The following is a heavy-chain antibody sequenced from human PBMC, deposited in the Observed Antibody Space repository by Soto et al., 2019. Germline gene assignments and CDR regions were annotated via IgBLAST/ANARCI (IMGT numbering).Heavy chain of an antibody. CDR1: GGSISSSSYY. CDR2: IYYSGST. J-gene: IGHJ4*02. CDR3: ARLIISSRTFDY. V-gene: IGHV4-39*01. D-gene: IGHD6-13*01. Sequence: QLQLQESGPGLVKPSETLSLTCAVSGGSISSSSYYWGWIRQPPGKGLEWIGSIYYSGSTYYNPSLKSRVTISVDTSKNQFSLKLSSVPAADTAVYYCARLIISSRTFDYWGQGTLVTVSS.